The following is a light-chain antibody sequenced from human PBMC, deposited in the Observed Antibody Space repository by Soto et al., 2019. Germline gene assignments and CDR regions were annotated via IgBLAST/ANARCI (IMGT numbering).Light chain of an antibody. V-gene: IGLV2-11*01. CDR1: SSDVGRYRF. CDR3: CSHAGSSVV. CDR2: DVY. J-gene: IGLJ1*01. Sequence: SALTQPRSVSGSPGQSVTISCTGTSSDVGRYRFVSWYQQHPGKAPKLIIYDVYKRPSGVPDRFSGSKSGNTASLTISGLQAEDETDYYCCSHAGSSVVFGTGTKVT.